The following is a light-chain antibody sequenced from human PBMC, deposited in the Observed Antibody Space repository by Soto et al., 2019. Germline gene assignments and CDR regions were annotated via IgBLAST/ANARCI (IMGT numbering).Light chain of an antibody. Sequence: EIVLTQSPGTLSLSPGERATLSCLASQSVSTSYVAWYQQKFGQAPRLLIYDAFSRATGIPDRFSASGSGTDFTLTISRLEPEDFAVYYCQQRSNWPGTFGQGTKVDIK. CDR2: DAF. CDR1: QSVSTSY. J-gene: IGKJ1*01. CDR3: QQRSNWPGT. V-gene: IGKV3D-20*02.